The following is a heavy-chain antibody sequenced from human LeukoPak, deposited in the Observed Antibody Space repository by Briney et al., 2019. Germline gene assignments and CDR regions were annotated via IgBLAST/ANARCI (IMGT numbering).Heavy chain of an antibody. CDR1: GGSISSYY. CDR3: ARQNYGSGSSNFDY. CDR2: IYYSGST. Sequence: SETLSLTCTVSGGSISSYYWSWIRQPPGKGLEWIGYIYYSGSTNYSPSLKSRVTISVDTSKNQFSLKLSSVTAADTAVYYCARQNYGSGSSNFDYWGQGTLVTVSS. J-gene: IGHJ4*02. D-gene: IGHD3-10*01. V-gene: IGHV4-59*01.